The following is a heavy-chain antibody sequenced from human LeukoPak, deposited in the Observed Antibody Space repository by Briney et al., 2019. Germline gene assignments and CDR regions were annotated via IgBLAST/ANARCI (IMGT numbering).Heavy chain of an antibody. V-gene: IGHV4-30-4*01. J-gene: IGHJ6*02. CDR2: IYYSGST. CDR3: ARDMVFALPAATNYYYGMDV. D-gene: IGHD2-2*01. Sequence: TPSETLSLTCTVSGVSISSGDYYWSWIRQPPGKGLEWIGYIYYSGSTYYNPSLKSRVTISVDTSKNQFSLKLSSVTAADTAVYYCARDMVFALPAATNYYYGMDVWGQGTTVTVSS. CDR1: GVSISSGDYY.